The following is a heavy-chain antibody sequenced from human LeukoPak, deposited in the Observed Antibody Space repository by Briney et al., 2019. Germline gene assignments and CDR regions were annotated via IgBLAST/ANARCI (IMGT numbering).Heavy chain of an antibody. CDR3: APGTTVVTPSFDY. Sequence: PGGSLRLSCAASGFTFSSSAMSWVRQAPGKGLEWVSTISGSDSSTHYADSVKGRFTISRDNSKNTLYLQMNSLRAEDTAVYYCAPGTTVVTPSFDYWGQGTLVTVSS. J-gene: IGHJ4*02. V-gene: IGHV3-23*01. CDR1: GFTFSSSA. D-gene: IGHD4-23*01. CDR2: ISGSDSST.